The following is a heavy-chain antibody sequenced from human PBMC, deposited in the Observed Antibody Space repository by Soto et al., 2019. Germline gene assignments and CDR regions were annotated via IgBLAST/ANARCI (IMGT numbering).Heavy chain of an antibody. CDR1: GGSFSGYY. CDR3: ARERGVLLWFGELNWFDP. Sequence: QVQLQQWGAGLLKPSETLSLTCAVYGGSFSGYYWSWIRQPPGKGLEWIGEINHSGSTNYNPSLKSRVTRSVDTSNNQFSLKLSSVTAADTAVYYCARERGVLLWFGELNWFDPWGQGTLVTVSS. J-gene: IGHJ5*02. CDR2: INHSGST. V-gene: IGHV4-34*01. D-gene: IGHD3-10*01.